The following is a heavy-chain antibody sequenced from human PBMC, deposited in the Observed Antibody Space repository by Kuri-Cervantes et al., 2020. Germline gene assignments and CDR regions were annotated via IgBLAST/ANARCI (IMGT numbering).Heavy chain of an antibody. CDR3: ARYYYEXSGYIDY. Sequence: ASVKVSCKASRYSFTGYCMHWVRQAPGQGLEWMGIINPXDSRTSYAQKFQGRVTMTRDTSTSTVYMELSSLRSEDTAVXXCARYYYEXSGYIDYWGQGTLVTVSS. J-gene: IGHJ4*02. CDR1: RYSFTGYC. CDR2: INPXDSRT. V-gene: IGHV1-46*01. D-gene: IGHD3-22*01.